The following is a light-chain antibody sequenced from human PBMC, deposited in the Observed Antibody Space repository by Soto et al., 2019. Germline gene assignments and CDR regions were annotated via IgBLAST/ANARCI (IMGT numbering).Light chain of an antibody. J-gene: IGKJ3*01. V-gene: IGKV1-5*03. CDR3: QPYNTCLLT. CDR2: KAS. Sequence: DIQVTQSPSTLSASVGDSVTISCRASQIISNWLAWYQQKPGKAPKLLIYKASTLESGVPSRFSGSGSGTDFTLTISSLQPDDFATYYCQPYNTCLLTFGPGTRVDIK. CDR1: QIISNW.